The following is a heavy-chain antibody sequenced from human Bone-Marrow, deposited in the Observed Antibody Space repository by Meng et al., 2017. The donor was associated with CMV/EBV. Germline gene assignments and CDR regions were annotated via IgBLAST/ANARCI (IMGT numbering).Heavy chain of an antibody. V-gene: IGHV1-2*02. CDR3: ARYCNSASCYTSIYYVDF. CDR1: GYTFTDYR. J-gene: IGHJ4*02. Sequence: ASVKVSCKASGYTFTDYRMHWVRQAPGQGLEWMGWISPNNGATNYAQKFQGRVTMTRDTSINTAYMELNRLTYDDTAVYYCARYCNSASCYTSIYYVDFWGQGTLVTVSS. D-gene: IGHD2-2*02. CDR2: ISPNNGAT.